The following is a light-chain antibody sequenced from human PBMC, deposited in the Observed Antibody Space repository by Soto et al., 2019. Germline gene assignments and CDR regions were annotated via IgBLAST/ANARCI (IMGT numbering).Light chain of an antibody. V-gene: IGLV2-14*03. CDR3: LSYTSSDTFI. Sequence: QSAPTQPASVSGSPGQSITISCTGTSSDFGTYNYVSWYQQHPGKAPKLMIYDVSNRPSGVSNRFSGSKSGNTASLAISGLQAEDEADYYCLSYTSSDTFIFGGGTKLTVL. CDR1: SSDFGTYNY. J-gene: IGLJ2*01. CDR2: DVS.